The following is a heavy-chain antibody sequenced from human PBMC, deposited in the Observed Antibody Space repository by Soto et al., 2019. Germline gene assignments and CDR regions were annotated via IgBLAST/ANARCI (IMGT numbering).Heavy chain of an antibody. D-gene: IGHD4-17*01. J-gene: IGHJ4*02. V-gene: IGHV3-30*18. CDR2: ISYDGSNK. CDR1: GFTFSSYG. Sequence: ESGGGVVQPGRSLRLSCAASGFTFSSYGMHWVRQAPGKGLEWVAVISYDGSNKYYADSVKGRFTISRDNSKNTLYLQMNSLRAEDTAVYYCAEIRTYGDYGDYFDYWGQGTLVTVSS. CDR3: AEIRTYGDYGDYFDY.